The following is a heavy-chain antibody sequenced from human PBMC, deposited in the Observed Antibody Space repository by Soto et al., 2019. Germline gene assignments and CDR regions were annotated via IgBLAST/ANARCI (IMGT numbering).Heavy chain of an antibody. CDR2: IYYSGST. CDR3: ARDWGLDYYYYMDV. Sequence: QLQLQESGPGLVKPSETLSLTCTVSGGSISSSSYYWGWIRQPPGKGLEWIGSIYYSGSTYYNPSLKSRVTISVATSKNQFSLKLSSVTAADTAVYYCARDWGLDYYYYMDVWGKGTTVTVSS. V-gene: IGHV4-39*01. CDR1: GGSISSSSYY. J-gene: IGHJ6*03. D-gene: IGHD7-27*01.